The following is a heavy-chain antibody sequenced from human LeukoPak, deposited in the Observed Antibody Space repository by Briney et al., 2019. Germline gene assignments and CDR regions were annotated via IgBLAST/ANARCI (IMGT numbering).Heavy chain of an antibody. CDR3: AGHSSSWWNFDY. CDR2: INHSGST. J-gene: IGHJ4*02. D-gene: IGHD6-13*01. V-gene: IGHV4-34*01. CDR1: GGSFSGYY. Sequence: PSETLSLTCAVYGGSFSGYYWSWIRQPPGKGLEWIGEINHSGSTNYNPSLKSRVTISVDTSKNQFSLKLSSVTAADTAVYYCAGHSSSWWNFDYWGQGTLVTVSS.